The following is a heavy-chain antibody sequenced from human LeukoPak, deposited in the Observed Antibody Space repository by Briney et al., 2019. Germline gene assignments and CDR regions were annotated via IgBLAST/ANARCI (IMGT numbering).Heavy chain of an antibody. CDR2: ISGSGGSK. J-gene: IGHJ4*02. D-gene: IGHD5-18*01. CDR3: ARDLGGYNYFDY. Sequence: GGSLRLSCAASGFTFSSYAMSWVRQAPGKGLEWVSAISGSGGSKYYADSVKGRFTISRDNSKNTLYLQMDSLRAEDTAVYYCARDLGGYNYFDYWGQGTLVTVSS. V-gene: IGHV3-23*01. CDR1: GFTFSSYA.